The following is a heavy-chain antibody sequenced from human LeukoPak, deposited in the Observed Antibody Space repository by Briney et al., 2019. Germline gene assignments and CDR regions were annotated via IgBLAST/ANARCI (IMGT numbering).Heavy chain of an antibody. J-gene: IGHJ5*02. CDR1: GDSISSYY. Sequence: ETLSLTCTVSGDSISSYYWSWIRQSAGKGLEWIGRIYTSGSTNFNPSLKSRVTISVDTSKNQFSLKLSSVTAADTAVYYCARDAFTDSSGWYGLFDPWGQGTLVTVSS. CDR3: ARDAFTDSSGWYGLFDP. D-gene: IGHD6-19*01. CDR2: IYTSGST. V-gene: IGHV4-4*07.